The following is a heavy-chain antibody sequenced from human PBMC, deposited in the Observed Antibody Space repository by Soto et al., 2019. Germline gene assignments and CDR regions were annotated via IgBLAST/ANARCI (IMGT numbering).Heavy chain of an antibody. CDR1: GGSFSGYY. CDR2: INHSGST. V-gene: IGHV4-34*01. D-gene: IGHD1-26*01. Sequence: SETLSLTCAVYGGSFSGYYWSWIRQPPGKGLEWIGEINHSGSTNYNPSLKSRVTISVDTSKNQFSLKLSSVTAADTAVYYCARGEYSGSSYRGQGTLVTVSS. J-gene: IGHJ4*02. CDR3: ARGEYSGSSY.